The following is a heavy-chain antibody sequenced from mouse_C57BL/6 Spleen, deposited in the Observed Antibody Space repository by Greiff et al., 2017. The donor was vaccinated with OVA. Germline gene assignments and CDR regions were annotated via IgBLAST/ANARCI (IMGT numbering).Heavy chain of an antibody. CDR1: GYSITSGYY. D-gene: IGHD4-1*01. J-gene: IGHJ4*01. V-gene: IGHV3-6*01. Sequence: VQLKESGPGLVKPSQSLSLTCSVTGYSITSGYYWNWIRQFPGNKLEWMGYISYDGSNNYNPSLKNRISITRDTSKNQFFLKLNSVTTEDTATYYCARDRWGTYAMDYWGQGTSVTVSS. CDR3: ARDRWGTYAMDY. CDR2: ISYDGSN.